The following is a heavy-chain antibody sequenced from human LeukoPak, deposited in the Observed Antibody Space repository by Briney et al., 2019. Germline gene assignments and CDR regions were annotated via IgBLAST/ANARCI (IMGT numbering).Heavy chain of an antibody. J-gene: IGHJ4*02. D-gene: IGHD2-8*01. V-gene: IGHV3-21*01. CDR1: GFTFSSYS. CDR3: ARVYCTNGVCLD. CDR2: ISSSSSYI. Sequence: GGSLRLSCAASGFTFSSYSMNWVRQAPGKGLGWVSSISSSSSYIYYADSVKGRFTISRDNAKNSLYLQMNSLRAEDTAVYYCARVYCTNGVCLDWGQGTLVTVSS.